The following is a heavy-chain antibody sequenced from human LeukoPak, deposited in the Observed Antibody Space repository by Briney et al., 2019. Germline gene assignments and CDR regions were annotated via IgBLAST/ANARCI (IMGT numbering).Heavy chain of an antibody. CDR3: AKQGQQLVLDAFDI. J-gene: IGHJ3*02. V-gene: IGHV3-23*01. CDR1: GFTFSDYY. Sequence: GGSLRLSCAASGFTFSDYYMGWIRQAPGKGLEWVSAISGSGGSTYYADSVKGRFTISRDNSKNTLYLQMNSLRAEDTAVYYCAKQGQQLVLDAFDIWGQGTMVTVSS. D-gene: IGHD6-13*01. CDR2: ISGSGGST.